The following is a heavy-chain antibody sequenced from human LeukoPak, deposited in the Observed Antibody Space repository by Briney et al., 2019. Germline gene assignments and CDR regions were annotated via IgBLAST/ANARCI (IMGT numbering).Heavy chain of an antibody. D-gene: IGHD2-2*01. CDR2: IWYDGSNK. V-gene: IGHV3-33*01. CDR1: GFTFSTYG. Sequence: GGSLRLSCAASGFTFSTYGMHWVRQAPGKGLEWVALIWYDGSNKYYADSVKGRFTISRDNSKNTLYLQMNSLRAEDTAVYYCARDQGCTSTNCYSLFFHYWGQGTLVTVSS. J-gene: IGHJ4*02. CDR3: ARDQGCTSTNCYSLFFHY.